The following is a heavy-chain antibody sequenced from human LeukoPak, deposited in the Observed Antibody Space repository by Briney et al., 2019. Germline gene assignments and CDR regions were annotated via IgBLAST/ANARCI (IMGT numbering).Heavy chain of an antibody. J-gene: IGHJ4*02. CDR3: TTHRYYDFWSGYPFDY. Sequence: PGGSLRLSCAASGFTFSSYWMSWVRQAPGKGLEWVGRIKSKTDGGTTDYAAPVKGRFTISRDDSKNTLYLQMNSLKTEDTAVYYCTTHRYYDFWSGYPFDYWGQGTLVTVSS. CDR1: GFTFSSYW. D-gene: IGHD3-3*01. V-gene: IGHV3-15*01. CDR2: IKSKTDGGTT.